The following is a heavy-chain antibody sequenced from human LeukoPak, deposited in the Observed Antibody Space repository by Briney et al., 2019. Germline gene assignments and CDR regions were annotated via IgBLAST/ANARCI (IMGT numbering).Heavy chain of an antibody. CDR3: ARHGVQYCSSTSCYLPGYFDY. Sequence: SETLSLTCTVSGGSISSYYWSWIRQPPGKGLEWIGYIYYSGSTNYNPSLKSRVTISVDTSKNQFSLKLSSVTAADTAVYYCARHGVQYCSSTSCYLPGYFDYWGQGTLVTVSS. J-gene: IGHJ4*02. CDR1: GGSISSYY. CDR2: IYYSGST. D-gene: IGHD2-2*01. V-gene: IGHV4-59*08.